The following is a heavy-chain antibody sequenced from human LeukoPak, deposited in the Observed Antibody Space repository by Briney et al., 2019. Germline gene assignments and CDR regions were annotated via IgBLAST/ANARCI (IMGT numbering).Heavy chain of an antibody. CDR2: TYYRSKWYN. CDR1: GDSVSSNSAA. J-gene: IGHJ6*02. D-gene: IGHD3-10*01. V-gene: IGHV6-1*01. Sequence: SQTLSLTCAISGDSVSSNSAAWNWIRQSPSRGLEWLGRTYYRSKWYNDYAVSVKSRITINPDTSKNQFSLQLNSVTPEDTAVYYCARSPIYPYLGSGSCSTYYYYYGMDVWGQGTTVTVSS. CDR3: ARSPIYPYLGSGSCSTYYYYYGMDV.